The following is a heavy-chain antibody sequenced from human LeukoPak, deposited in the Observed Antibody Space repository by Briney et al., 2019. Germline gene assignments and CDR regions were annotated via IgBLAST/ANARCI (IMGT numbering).Heavy chain of an antibody. D-gene: IGHD2-21*01. CDR1: GFTFSRCW. J-gene: IGHJ5*02. CDR2: IMVDGSEK. CDR3: AISIPRFDP. V-gene: IGHV3-7*03. Sequence: GGSLRLSCAASGFTFSRCWTSWVRLAPGKGLEWVANIMVDGSEKHYVDSVKGRFTISRDNSKNTLYLQMNSLRAEDTAVYYCAISIPRFDPWGQGTLVTVSS.